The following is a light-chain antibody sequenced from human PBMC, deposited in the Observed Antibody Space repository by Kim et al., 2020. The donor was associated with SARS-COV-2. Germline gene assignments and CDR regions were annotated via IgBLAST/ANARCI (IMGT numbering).Light chain of an antibody. V-gene: IGKV3-20*01. CDR2: GAS. CDR1: QSISSSY. Sequence: EIVLTQSPGTLSLSPGERATLSCRASQSISSSYLAWYQRKPGQAPRLLIYGASTRATGIPDRFSGSASGTDFTLIISRLEPEDFAVYYCQQYGSSPPWTFGQGTKVEIK. J-gene: IGKJ1*01. CDR3: QQYGSSPPWT.